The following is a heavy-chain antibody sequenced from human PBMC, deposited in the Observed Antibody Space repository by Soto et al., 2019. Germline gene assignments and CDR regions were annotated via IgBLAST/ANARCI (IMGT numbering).Heavy chain of an antibody. CDR2: ISGNGGST. J-gene: IGHJ4*02. V-gene: IGHV3-23*01. CDR3: AKDGVVLMVYATFFDY. CDR1: GFPFSSFV. D-gene: IGHD2-8*01. Sequence: EVQLSESGGGLVQPGGSLRLSCATSGFPFSSFVMSWVRQAPGKGLEWVSSISGNGGSTYYADSVKGRFTISRDNSRSTLYLQMNSLRAEDTAVYYCAKDGVVLMVYATFFDYWGQGTLVTVSS.